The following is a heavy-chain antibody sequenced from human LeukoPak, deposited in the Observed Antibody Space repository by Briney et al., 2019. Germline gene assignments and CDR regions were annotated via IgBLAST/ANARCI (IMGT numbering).Heavy chain of an antibody. CDR3: ARDYCSGPKCYFIDY. D-gene: IGHD2-15*01. CDR1: GFTFSNYS. V-gene: IGHV3-48*04. CDR2: ITSSSTV. J-gene: IGHJ4*02. Sequence: GGSLRLSCAASGFTFSNYSMNWGRQAPGKGLEWVSYITSSSTVYYAGSVKGRFTISRDNAKNSLFLQMNSLRAEDTAVYYCARDYCSGPKCYFIDYWGQGALVTVSS.